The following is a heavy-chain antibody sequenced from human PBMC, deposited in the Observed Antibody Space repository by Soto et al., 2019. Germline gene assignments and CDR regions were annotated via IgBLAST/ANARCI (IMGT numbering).Heavy chain of an antibody. CDR1: GGSLSSSNR. Sequence: SETLSLTCAVSGGSLSSSNRWGWGRQPPGKGLEWIGEIYHSGSTNYNPSLKSRVTISVDKSKNQFSLKLSSVTAADTAVYYCAREESSGPLLRWGQGTLVTVSS. V-gene: IGHV4-4*02. CDR2: IYHSGST. D-gene: IGHD6-19*01. J-gene: IGHJ4*02. CDR3: AREESSGPLLR.